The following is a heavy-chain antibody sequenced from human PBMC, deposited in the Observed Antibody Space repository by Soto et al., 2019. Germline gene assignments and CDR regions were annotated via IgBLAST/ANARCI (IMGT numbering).Heavy chain of an antibody. D-gene: IGHD3-10*01. Sequence: PSETLSLTCAVYGGSSSGYYWSWIRQPPGKGLEWIGEINHSGSTNYNPSLKSRVTISVDTSKNQFSLKLSSVTAADTAVYYCARSALLWPDVWGQGTTVTVSS. CDR3: ARSALLWPDV. CDR1: GGSSSGYY. J-gene: IGHJ6*02. V-gene: IGHV4-34*01. CDR2: INHSGST.